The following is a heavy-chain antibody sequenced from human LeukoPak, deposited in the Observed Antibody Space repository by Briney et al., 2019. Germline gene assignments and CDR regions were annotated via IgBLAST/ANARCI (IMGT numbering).Heavy chain of an antibody. CDR1: GFTFSGYT. CDR2: ISSSSNYI. Sequence: GGSLRLSCAASGFTFSGYTMNWVRQAPGKGLDWVSSISSSSNYIYYADSVKGRFTISRDNAKNSLYLQMNSLRAEDTAVYYGAKGGGDITWGRGQWLGHWGQGTLVTVSS. CDR3: AKGGGDITWGRGQWLGH. J-gene: IGHJ4*02. D-gene: IGHD6-19*01. V-gene: IGHV3-21*04.